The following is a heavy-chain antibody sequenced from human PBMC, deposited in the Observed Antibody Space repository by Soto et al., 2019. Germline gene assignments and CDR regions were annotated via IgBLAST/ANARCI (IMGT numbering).Heavy chain of an antibody. V-gene: IGHV1-2*02. J-gene: IGHJ5*02. CDR2: INPNSGGT. CDR1: GYTFTGYY. D-gene: IGHD3-22*01. Sequence: ASVKVSCKASGYTFTGYYMHWVRQAPGQGLEWMGWINPNSGGTNYAQKFQGRVTMTRDASISTASMELSRLRSDDTAVYYCARDGRDDSSGYYGKGGNWFDPWGQGTLVTVS. CDR3: ARDGRDDSSGYYGKGGNWFDP.